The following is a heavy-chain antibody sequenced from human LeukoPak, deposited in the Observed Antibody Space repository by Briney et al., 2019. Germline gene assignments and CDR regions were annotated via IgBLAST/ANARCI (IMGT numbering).Heavy chain of an antibody. CDR1: GFTFSSYS. J-gene: IGHJ3*02. Sequence: GGSLRLSCAASGFTFSSYSMNWVRQAPGKGLEWVSSISSSSSYIYYADSVKGRFTITRDNAKNSLYLQMNSLRAEDTAVYYCARTVGYLDAFDIWGQGTMVTVSS. CDR2: ISSSSSYI. D-gene: IGHD3-16*02. V-gene: IGHV3-21*01. CDR3: ARTVGYLDAFDI.